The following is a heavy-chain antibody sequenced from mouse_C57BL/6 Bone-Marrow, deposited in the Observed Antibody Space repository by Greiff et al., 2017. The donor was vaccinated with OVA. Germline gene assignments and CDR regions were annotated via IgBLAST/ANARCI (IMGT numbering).Heavy chain of an antibody. CDR1: GYSITSGYY. J-gene: IGHJ2*01. CDR2: ISYDGSN. V-gene: IGHV3-6*01. CDR3: ASLYGSSEYYFDY. D-gene: IGHD1-1*01. Sequence: EVKLVESGPGLVKPSQSLSLTCSVTGYSITSGYYWNWIRQFPGNKLEWMGYISYDGSNNYNPSLKNRISITRDTSKNQFFLKLNSVTTEDTATYYCASLYGSSEYYFDYWGQGTTLTVSS.